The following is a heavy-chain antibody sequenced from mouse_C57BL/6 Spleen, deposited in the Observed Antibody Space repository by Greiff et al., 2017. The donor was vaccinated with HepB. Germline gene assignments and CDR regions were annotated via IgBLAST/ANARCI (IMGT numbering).Heavy chain of an antibody. CDR3: SRPEGSSYGYYAMDY. D-gene: IGHD1-1*01. V-gene: IGHV5-17*01. CDR1: GFTFSDYG. J-gene: IGHJ4*01. Sequence: EVKVVESGGGLVKPGGSLKLSCAASGFTFSDYGMHWVRQAPEKGLEWVAYISSGSSTIYYADTVKGRFTISRDNAKNTLFLQMTSLRSEDTAMYYCSRPEGSSYGYYAMDYWGQGTSVTVSS. CDR2: ISSGSSTI.